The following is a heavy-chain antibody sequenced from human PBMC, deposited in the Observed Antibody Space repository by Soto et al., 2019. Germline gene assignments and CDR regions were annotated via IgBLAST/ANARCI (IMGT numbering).Heavy chain of an antibody. CDR3: AADDMTTFI. Sequence: GASVKVSCKASGFTFPSSAVQWVRQARGQRLEWIGWIVVGSGNTNSAQKFQERVTFTRDMSTSTVYMELSSLKFEDTAVYYCAADDMTTFIWGQETLVTVSS. D-gene: IGHD1-1*01. CDR1: GFTFPSSA. J-gene: IGHJ4*02. CDR2: IVVGSGNT. V-gene: IGHV1-58*01.